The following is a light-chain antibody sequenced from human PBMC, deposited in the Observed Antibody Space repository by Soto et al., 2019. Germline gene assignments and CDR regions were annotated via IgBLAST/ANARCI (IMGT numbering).Light chain of an antibody. CDR3: QHYNSYPFT. V-gene: IGKV1-16*02. CDR1: QGISNP. J-gene: IGKJ3*01. Sequence: DIQMTQSPSSLSASVGDRVTITCRASQGISNPLAWFQQKPGKAPKSLIYGASNLQSGVPSKFSGSGSGTDFTLTISSLQPEYFATYYCQHYNSYPFTFGPGTKVDIK. CDR2: GAS.